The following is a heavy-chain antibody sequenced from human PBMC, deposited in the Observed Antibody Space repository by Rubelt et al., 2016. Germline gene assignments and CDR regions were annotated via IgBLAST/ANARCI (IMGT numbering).Heavy chain of an antibody. Sequence: GIANYAQKFQGRVTITADKSTSTAYMELSSLRSEDTAVYYCARFRILGKTGFDPWGQGTLVTVSS. CDR3: ARFRILGKTGFDP. V-gene: IGHV1-69*02. J-gene: IGHJ5*02. D-gene: IGHD2-15*01. CDR2: GIA.